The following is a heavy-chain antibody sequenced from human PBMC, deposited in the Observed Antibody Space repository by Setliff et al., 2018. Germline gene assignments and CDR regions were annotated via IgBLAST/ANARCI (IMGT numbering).Heavy chain of an antibody. CDR3: VREGVDSRSSTDYRYYMDV. J-gene: IGHJ6*03. CDR2: ISCYDGNT. Sequence: GASVKVSCKASGYTFNNYGITWVRQAPGQGLEWMGWISCYDGNTRYARKIQGRATMTTDTSTTTAYMELRSLTSDDTAVYYCVREGVDSRSSTDYRYYMDVWGKGTTVTVSS. V-gene: IGHV1-18*01. CDR1: GYTFNNYG. D-gene: IGHD3-22*01.